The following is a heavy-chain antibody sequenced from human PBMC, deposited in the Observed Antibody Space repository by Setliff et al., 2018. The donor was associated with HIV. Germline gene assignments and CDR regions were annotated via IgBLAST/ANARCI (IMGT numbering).Heavy chain of an antibody. CDR1: GYTFSNFA. D-gene: IGHD1-26*01. J-gene: IGHJ3*01. Sequence: ASVKVSCKASGYTFSNFAIGWLRQAPGQGLEWMGWISGYSDNTYYAQSLQGRVTMTTDTTSSTSYMELRSLRSDDTAMYYCARIRAGALLNAFDVWGQGTMGTVSS. CDR3: ARIRAGALLNAFDV. V-gene: IGHV1-18*01. CDR2: ISGYSDNT.